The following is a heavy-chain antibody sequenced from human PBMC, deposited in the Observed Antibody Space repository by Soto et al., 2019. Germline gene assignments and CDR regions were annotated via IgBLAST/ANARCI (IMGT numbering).Heavy chain of an antibody. Sequence: GGSLRLSCAASEFTFSNYVMGWVRQAPGKGLEWVSYISATGRSTLYADSVKGRFTISRDNSENTLYLQRNSMRAEDTAVYYCAIHPRYFLGTCGLPPHEFFDSSAPGILVTGSS. CDR3: AIHPRYFLGTCGLPPHEFFDS. D-gene: IGHD2-8*02. V-gene: IGHV3-23*01. CDR2: ISATGRST. CDR1: EFTFSNYV. J-gene: IGHJ4*01.